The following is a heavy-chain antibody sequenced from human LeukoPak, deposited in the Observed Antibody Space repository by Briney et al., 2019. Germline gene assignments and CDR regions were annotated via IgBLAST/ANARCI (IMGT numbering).Heavy chain of an antibody. CDR2: INHSGST. J-gene: IGHJ4*02. D-gene: IGHD1-26*01. CDR1: GWSFSSYY. CDR3: ARALRYSGSYYIMAGFDY. V-gene: IGHV4-34*01. Sequence: AETLSLTCAASGWSFSSYYLSWIRQPPGKGLEWVAEINHSGSTNYNPSHKSPVTRSVATSKNQSSLKLSSVTAADTAVYYCARALRYSGSYYIMAGFDYWGQGTLVTVSS.